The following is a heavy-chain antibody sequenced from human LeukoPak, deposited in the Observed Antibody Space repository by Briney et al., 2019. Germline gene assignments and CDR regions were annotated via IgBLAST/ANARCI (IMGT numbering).Heavy chain of an antibody. CDR3: ARVASYGSWFAP. V-gene: IGHV3-11*01. D-gene: IGHD5-18*01. J-gene: IGHJ5*02. CDR2: ISSSGSTI. CDR1: GFTFSYYY. Sequence: GGSLRLSCAASGFTFSYYYMSWLRQAPGKGLEWVSYISSSGSTIYYADSVKGRFTISMHNAKNSLYLQMNSLRAEDTAVYYCARVASYGSWFAPWGQGTLVTVSS.